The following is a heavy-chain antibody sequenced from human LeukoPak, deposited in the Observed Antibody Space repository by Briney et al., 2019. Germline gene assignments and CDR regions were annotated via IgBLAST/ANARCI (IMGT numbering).Heavy chain of an antibody. J-gene: IGHJ4*02. V-gene: IGHV1-2*02. CDR1: GYTFTGQY. D-gene: IGHD3-22*01. Sequence: ASVKVSCKASGYTFTGQYVHWVRQAPGQGIEWMGWIKLNNGGTNFAQNFQDRVTMTRDTSIGAAHMELSRLRFDDTAVYYCAATASLDYYDSSGYHYWGQGTLVTVSS. CDR3: AATASLDYYDSSGYHY. CDR2: IKLNNGGT.